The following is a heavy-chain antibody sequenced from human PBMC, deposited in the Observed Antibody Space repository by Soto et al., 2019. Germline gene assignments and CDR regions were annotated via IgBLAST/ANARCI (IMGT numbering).Heavy chain of an antibody. CDR1: GFTFSSYW. V-gene: IGHV3-74*01. Sequence: EVQLVESGGGLVQPGGSRRLSCAASGFTFSSYWMHWVRQAPGKGLVWVSRIKSDGSSTNYADSVKGRFTISRDNAKNTLYLQMNSLGAEDTAVYYCARGGLRAYYMDVWGKGTTVTVSS. J-gene: IGHJ6*03. CDR2: IKSDGSST. D-gene: IGHD3-16*01. CDR3: ARGGLRAYYMDV.